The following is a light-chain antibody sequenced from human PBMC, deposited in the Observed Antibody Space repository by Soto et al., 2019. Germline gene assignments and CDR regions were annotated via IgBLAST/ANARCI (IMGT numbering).Light chain of an antibody. V-gene: IGLV2-14*01. Sequence: QSVLTQPASVSGSPGQSITISCTGTSSDVGAYNYVSWFQQHPGKAPTLIISEVSNRPSGVSNRFSGSKSGNAASLTISVLQAEDEADYFCFSFTTDWTHVFGTGTKLTVL. CDR1: SSDVGAYNY. CDR3: FSFTTDWTHV. CDR2: EVS. J-gene: IGLJ1*01.